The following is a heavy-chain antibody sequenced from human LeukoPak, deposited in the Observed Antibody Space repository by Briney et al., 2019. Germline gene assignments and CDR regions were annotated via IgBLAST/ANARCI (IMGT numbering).Heavy chain of an antibody. Sequence: TGGSLRLSCAASGFTFSNYGIHWVRQAPGKGLEWVAVISYDGSNKYYVDSVKGRFTISRDNSKNTLYLQMNSLRDEDTAIYYCALSGYGERDHWGQGALVTGSS. V-gene: IGHV3-30*03. J-gene: IGHJ4*02. CDR2: ISYDGSNK. CDR3: ALSGYGERDH. CDR1: GFTFSNYG. D-gene: IGHD5-12*01.